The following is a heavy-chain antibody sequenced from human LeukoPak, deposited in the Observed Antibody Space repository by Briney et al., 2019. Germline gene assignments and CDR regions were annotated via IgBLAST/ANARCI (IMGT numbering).Heavy chain of an antibody. D-gene: IGHD3-16*01. Sequence: PGGSLRLSCAASGFTFGDFPMSWVRQAPGKGLEWVSAISRSGSATYYADSVKGRFTISRDNAKNSLYLQMNSLRAEDTAVYYCARGVLGFDYWGQGTLVTVSS. J-gene: IGHJ4*02. CDR2: ISRSGSAT. CDR1: GFTFGDFP. V-gene: IGHV3-11*01. CDR3: ARGVLGFDY.